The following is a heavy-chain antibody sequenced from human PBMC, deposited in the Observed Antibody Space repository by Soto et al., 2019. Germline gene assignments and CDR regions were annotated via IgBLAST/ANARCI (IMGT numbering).Heavy chain of an antibody. CDR3: ARRARTRGYNWFDS. CDR1: GYRFSSHW. Sequence: EVQLVQSGAEVKKPGESLMISCQGSGYRFSSHWIAWVRQTPGKGLECMGIIHPEDSDTRYSPSFQGQVTISADKSISTAFLQWSGLRASDNAIYYCARRARTRGYNWFDSWDQGTLVTVSS. D-gene: IGHD3-10*01. J-gene: IGHJ5*01. V-gene: IGHV5-51*01. CDR2: IHPEDSDT.